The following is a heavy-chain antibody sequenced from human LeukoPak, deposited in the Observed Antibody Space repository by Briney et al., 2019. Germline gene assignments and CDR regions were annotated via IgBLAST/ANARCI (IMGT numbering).Heavy chain of an antibody. CDR1: GFTFSSYS. CDR3: ARDHVKTYYDFWSGYYPDY. Sequence: GGSLRLSCAASGFTFSSYSMNWVRQAPGKGLEWVSSISSSSSYIYYADSVKGRFTISRDNAKNSLYLQMNSLRAEDTAVYYCARDHVKTYYDFWSGYYPDYWGQGTLVTVSS. D-gene: IGHD3-3*01. V-gene: IGHV3-21*01. CDR2: ISSSSSYI. J-gene: IGHJ4*02.